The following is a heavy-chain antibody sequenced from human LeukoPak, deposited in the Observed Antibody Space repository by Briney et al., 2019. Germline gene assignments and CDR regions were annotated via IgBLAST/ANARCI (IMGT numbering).Heavy chain of an antibody. CDR1: SFSFSSYA. CDR3: AKDQRIQLFDY. J-gene: IGHJ4*02. V-gene: IGHV3-23*01. CDR2: ISGSGGST. Sequence: GGSLRLSCAASSFSFSSYAMSWVRQAPGKGLEWVSAISGSGGSTYYADSVKGRFTISRDNSKNTLYLQMNSLRAEDTAVYYCAKDQRIQLFDYWGQGTLVTVSS. D-gene: IGHD5-18*01.